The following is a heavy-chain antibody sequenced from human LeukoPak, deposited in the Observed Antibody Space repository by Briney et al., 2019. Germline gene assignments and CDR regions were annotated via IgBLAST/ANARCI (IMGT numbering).Heavy chain of an antibody. CDR1: GYSISSGYY. Sequence: PSETLSLTCAVSGYSISSGYYWGWIRQPPGKGLEWIGSIYHSGSTYYNPSLKSRVTISVDTSKNQFSLKLSSVTAADTAVYYCARRSHYDSSGYYQLGGYYFDYWGQGTLATVSS. J-gene: IGHJ4*02. V-gene: IGHV4-38-2*01. D-gene: IGHD3-22*01. CDR2: IYHSGST. CDR3: ARRSHYDSSGYYQLGGYYFDY.